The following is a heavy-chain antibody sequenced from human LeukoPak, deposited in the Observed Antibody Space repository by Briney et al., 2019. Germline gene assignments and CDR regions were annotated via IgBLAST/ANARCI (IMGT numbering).Heavy chain of an antibody. J-gene: IGHJ3*02. D-gene: IGHD7-27*01. CDR3: ARVPQTGDWSYAFDI. CDR1: GYSISSGYY. Sequence: SETLSLTCTVSGYSISSGYYWGWIRQPPGKGLEWIGSIYHSGSTYYNPSLKSRVTISVDTSKNQFSLKLSSVTAADTAVYYCARVPQTGDWSYAFDIWGQGTMVTVSS. CDR2: IYHSGST. V-gene: IGHV4-38-2*02.